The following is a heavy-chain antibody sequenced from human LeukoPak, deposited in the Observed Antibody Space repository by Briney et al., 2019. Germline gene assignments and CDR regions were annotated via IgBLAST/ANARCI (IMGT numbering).Heavy chain of an antibody. D-gene: IGHD3-3*01. CDR2: ISSSGSTI. Sequence: PSETLSLTCTVSGGSISSYYWSWIRQPPGKGLEWVSYISSSGSTIYYADSVKGRFTISRDNAKNSLYLQMNSLRAEDTAVYYCARDSAIFGVVALDPWGQGTLVTVSS. J-gene: IGHJ5*02. CDR3: ARDSAIFGVVALDP. CDR1: GGSISSYY. V-gene: IGHV3-11*01.